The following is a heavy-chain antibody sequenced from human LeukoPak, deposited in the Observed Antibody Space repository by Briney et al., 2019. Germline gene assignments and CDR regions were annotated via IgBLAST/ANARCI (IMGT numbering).Heavy chain of an antibody. CDR1: GGSISSSSYY. Sequence: PSETLSLTCTVSGGSISSSSYYWGWIRQPPGKGLEWIGSIYYSGSTYYNPSLKSRVTISVDTSKNQFSLKLSSVTAADTAVYYRARAEYSSSYFDYWGQGTLVTVSS. D-gene: IGHD6-6*01. CDR3: ARAEYSSSYFDY. CDR2: IYYSGST. J-gene: IGHJ4*02. V-gene: IGHV4-39*07.